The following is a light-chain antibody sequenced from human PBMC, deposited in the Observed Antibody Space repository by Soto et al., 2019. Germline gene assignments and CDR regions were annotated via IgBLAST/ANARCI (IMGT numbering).Light chain of an antibody. CDR2: KAS. CDR1: QSISTW. V-gene: IGKV1-5*03. J-gene: IGKJ1*01. Sequence: DIQMTQSPSTLSASVGDRVTITCRANQSISTWLAWYQQEPGKAPKLLIYKASHLDSGVPSRFSGSGSGTEFNLNISSLQPDDFATYYCHQYNSYSRPFGQGTKVDIK. CDR3: HQYNSYSRP.